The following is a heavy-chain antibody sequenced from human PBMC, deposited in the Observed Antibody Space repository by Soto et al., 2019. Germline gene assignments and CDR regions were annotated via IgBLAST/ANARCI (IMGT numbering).Heavy chain of an antibody. J-gene: IGHJ4*02. CDR2: IIPILGIA. Sequence: QVQLVQSGAEVKKPGSSVKVSCKASGGTFSSYTISWVRQAPGQGLEWMGRIIPILGIANYAQKFQGRVTITADKSTSTAYMELSSLRSEDTAVYYCARDTHSGYDYYGFGYWGQGTLVTVSS. CDR1: GGTFSSYT. CDR3: ARDTHSGYDYYGFGY. V-gene: IGHV1-69*08. D-gene: IGHD5-12*01.